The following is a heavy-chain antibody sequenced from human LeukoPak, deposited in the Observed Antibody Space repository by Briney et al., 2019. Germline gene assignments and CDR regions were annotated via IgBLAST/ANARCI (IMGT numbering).Heavy chain of an antibody. Sequence: ASVKVSCRASGYTFTDYYMHWVRQAPEQGLEWMGWIHPSRGDTNCAQKFQGRVTMTGDTSISTAYMELSRLTSDDSALYYCGRGGYSYRDFDYWRQGTLVTVP. D-gene: IGHD5-18*01. V-gene: IGHV1-2*02. CDR2: IHPSRGDT. CDR1: GYTFTDYY. CDR3: GRGGYSYRDFDY. J-gene: IGHJ4*02.